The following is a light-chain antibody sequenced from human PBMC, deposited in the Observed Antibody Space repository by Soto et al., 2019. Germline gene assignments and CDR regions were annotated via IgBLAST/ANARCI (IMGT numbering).Light chain of an antibody. CDR1: SSTVGGFNV. J-gene: IGLJ1*01. V-gene: IGLV2-23*01. CDR2: EGI. Sequence: QSVLTQPASVSGSPGQSITISCTGTSSTVGGFNVVSWYQQHPGKAPKVIIYEGIKRPSGVSSRFSGSNSGSTASLTISGLQAEDEADYYCCSYMGATTYVFGTGTKVTVL. CDR3: CSYMGATTYV.